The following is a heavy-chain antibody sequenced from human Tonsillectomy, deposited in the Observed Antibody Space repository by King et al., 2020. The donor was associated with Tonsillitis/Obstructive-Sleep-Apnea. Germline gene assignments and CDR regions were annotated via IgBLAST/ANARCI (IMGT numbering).Heavy chain of an antibody. CDR3: TREGPQGLPLGGFDS. D-gene: IGHD3-16*01. CDR1: GFTFSNYA. CDR2: ISYDGSNK. Sequence: VQLVESGGGVVQPGMSLRLSCAASGFTFSNYAMHWVRQAPGKGLEWVAFISYDGSNKDYADSVKGRFTISRDNSKNTLYLQMNSLRAEDSAVYYCTREGPQGLPLGGFDSWGQGTLVTVSS. V-gene: IGHV3-30*04. J-gene: IGHJ4*02.